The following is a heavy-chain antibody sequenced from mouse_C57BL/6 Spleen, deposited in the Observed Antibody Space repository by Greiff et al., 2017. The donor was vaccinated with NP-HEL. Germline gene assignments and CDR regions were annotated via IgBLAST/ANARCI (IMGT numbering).Heavy chain of an antibody. CDR3: ARTPRCDYDVLYAMDY. J-gene: IGHJ4*01. D-gene: IGHD2-4*01. CDR2: IWSGGST. Sequence: VQLQQSGPGLVQPSQSLSITCTVSGFSLTSYGVHWVRQSPGKGLEWLGVIWSGGSTDYNAAFISSLSISKDNSKSQVFFKMNSLQADDTAIYYCARTPRCDYDVLYAMDYWGQGTSVTVSS. V-gene: IGHV2-2*01. CDR1: GFSLTSYG.